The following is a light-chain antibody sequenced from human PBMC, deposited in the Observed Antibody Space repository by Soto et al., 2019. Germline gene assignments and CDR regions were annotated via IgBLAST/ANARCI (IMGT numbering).Light chain of an antibody. CDR2: EVS. J-gene: IGLJ3*02. CDR1: STDFVGYNR. Sequence: QSALTQPPSVSGSPGQSVTISCTGTSTDFVGYNRVSWYQQPPGTAPKLIISEVSKRPSGVPDRFSGSKSGNTASLTISGLQAEDEADYYCCSYAGSSTWVFGGGTQLTVL. V-gene: IGLV2-11*01. CDR3: CSYAGSSTWV.